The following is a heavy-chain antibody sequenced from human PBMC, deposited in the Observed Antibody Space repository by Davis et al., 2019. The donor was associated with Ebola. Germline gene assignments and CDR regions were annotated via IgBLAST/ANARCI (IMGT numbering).Heavy chain of an antibody. J-gene: IGHJ4*02. D-gene: IGHD3-9*01. CDR3: ARAPNYDVLTGTSSYYFDY. Sequence: ASVKVSCKSSGYTFTSYGLVWVRQAPGLGLEWMGWISGFNTNTNFAQKFQGRVTVSKDTSTNTAYMGLRSLTSDNTAIYYCARAPNYDVLTGTSSYYFDYWGQGTLVTVPS. CDR1: GYTFTSYG. CDR2: ISGFNTNT. V-gene: IGHV1-18*04.